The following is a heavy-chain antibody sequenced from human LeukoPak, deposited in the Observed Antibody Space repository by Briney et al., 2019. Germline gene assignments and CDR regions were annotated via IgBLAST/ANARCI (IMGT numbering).Heavy chain of an antibody. CDR1: GFTFSNAW. CDR2: IQKKTEGGTT. V-gene: IGHV3-15*01. Sequence: GGSLRLSCAASGFTFSNAWMNWVRQAPGKRLEWVGRIQKKTEGGTTEYAAPVKGRFIISRDDSKNMLYLQMNSLKTDDTAVYYCTSRVVTTNDYWGQGTLVTVSS. J-gene: IGHJ4*02. D-gene: IGHD2-21*02. CDR3: TSRVVTTNDY.